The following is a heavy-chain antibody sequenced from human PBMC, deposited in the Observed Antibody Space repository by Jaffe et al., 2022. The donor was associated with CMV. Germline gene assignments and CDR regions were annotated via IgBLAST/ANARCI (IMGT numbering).Heavy chain of an antibody. V-gene: IGHV3-21*01. D-gene: IGHD5-18*01. CDR3: ARGGMFTANGDY. CDR1: GFTFRSYS. J-gene: IGHJ4*02. Sequence: EVQLVESGGGLVKPGGSLRLSCAASGFTFRSYSMNWVRQAPGKGLEWVSSISNGSRYIYYADSVKGRFTISRDNAKNSLYLQMNSLRAEDTAVYYCARGGMFTANGDYWGQGTLVTVSS. CDR2: ISNGSRYI.